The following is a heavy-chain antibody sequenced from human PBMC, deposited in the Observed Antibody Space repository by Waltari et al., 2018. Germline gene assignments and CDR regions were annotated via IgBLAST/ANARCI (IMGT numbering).Heavy chain of an antibody. D-gene: IGHD6-6*01. CDR1: GYPFTSYV. CDR2: INVGNGNT. Sequence: QVQLVQSGAEVKKPGASVKVSCKASGYPFTSYVIYWVCQAPGQRPEWMGWINVGNGNTKHSQKFQDRVTITRDTSATTAYMALSSLTSEDTAVFYCARLVHDAFDIWGQGTMVTVSS. V-gene: IGHV1-3*01. CDR3: ARLVHDAFDI. J-gene: IGHJ3*02.